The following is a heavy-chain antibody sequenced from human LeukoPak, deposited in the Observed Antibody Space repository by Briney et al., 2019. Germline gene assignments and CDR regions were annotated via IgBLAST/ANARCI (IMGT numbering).Heavy chain of an antibody. J-gene: IGHJ4*02. CDR3: ARASSDFWSGYSSAIDY. CDR1: EYTFTGYY. D-gene: IGHD3-3*01. Sequence: GASVKVSCKASEYTFTGYYMHWVRQAPGQGLEWMGWINPNSGGTNYAQKFQGRVTMTRDTSISTAYMELSRLRSDDTAVYYCARASSDFWSGYSSAIDYWGQGTLVTVSS. V-gene: IGHV1-2*02. CDR2: INPNSGGT.